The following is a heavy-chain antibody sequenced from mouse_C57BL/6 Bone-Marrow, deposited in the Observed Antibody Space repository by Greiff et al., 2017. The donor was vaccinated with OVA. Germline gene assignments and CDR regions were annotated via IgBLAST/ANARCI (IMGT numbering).Heavy chain of an antibody. D-gene: IGHD2-10*02. J-gene: IGHJ1*03. CDR2: IYPGNSDT. V-gene: IGHV1-5*01. CDR1: GYTFTSYW. Sequence: EVQVVESGTVLARPGASVKMSCKTSGYTFTSYWMHWVKQRPGQGLEWIGAIYPGNSDTSYNQKFKGKAKLTAVTSASTAYMELSSLTNEDSAVYYCTGYGNYLNWYFDVWGTGTTVTVSS. CDR3: TGYGNYLNWYFDV.